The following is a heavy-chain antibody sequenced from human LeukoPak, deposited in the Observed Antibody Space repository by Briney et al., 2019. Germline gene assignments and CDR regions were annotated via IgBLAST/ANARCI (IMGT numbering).Heavy chain of an antibody. Sequence: GGSLRLSCAASVFTISSYGMNGVRQAPGEGREWFSEISGGAGVGNTYYAESVKGRFTISSDNAKNSLYLQMNSLSAEDTAVYYCAELGITMIGGVWGKGTTVTISS. CDR2: ISGGAGVGNT. V-gene: IGHV3-23*01. J-gene: IGHJ6*04. D-gene: IGHD3-10*02. CDR3: AELGITMIGGV. CDR1: VFTISSYG.